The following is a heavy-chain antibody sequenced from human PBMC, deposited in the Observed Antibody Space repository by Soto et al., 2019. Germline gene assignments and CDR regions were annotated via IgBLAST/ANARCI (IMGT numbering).Heavy chain of an antibody. V-gene: IGHV4-39*01. CDR1: GGSISSSSYY. Sequence: SETLSLTCTVSGGSISSSSYYWGWIRQPPGKGLEWIGSIYYSGSTYYNPSLKSRVTISVDTSKNQFSLKLSSVTAADTAVYYCARHGGFGDGHILLPLGYYYGMDVWGQGTTVTVSS. D-gene: IGHD3-10*01. CDR2: IYYSGST. J-gene: IGHJ6*02. CDR3: ARHGGFGDGHILLPLGYYYGMDV.